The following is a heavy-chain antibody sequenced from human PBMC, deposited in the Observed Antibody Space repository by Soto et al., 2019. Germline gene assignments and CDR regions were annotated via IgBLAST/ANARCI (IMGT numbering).Heavy chain of an antibody. CDR2: IYYSGST. Sequence: SETLSLTCTVSGGSVSSGSYYWSWIRQPPGKGLEWIGYIYYSGSTNYNPSLKSRVTISVDTSKNQFSLKLSSVTAADTAAYYCARSTYQLLDYYYYGMDVWGQGTTVTVSS. D-gene: IGHD2-2*01. J-gene: IGHJ6*02. V-gene: IGHV4-61*01. CDR1: GGSVSSGSYY. CDR3: ARSTYQLLDYYYYGMDV.